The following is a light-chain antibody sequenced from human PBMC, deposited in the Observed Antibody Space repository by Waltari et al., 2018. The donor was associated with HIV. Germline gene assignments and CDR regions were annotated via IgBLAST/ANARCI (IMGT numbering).Light chain of an antibody. CDR3: QQYFNTPFT. CDR2: WAS. V-gene: IGKV4-1*01. Sequence: DIVMTQSPDSLSVSLGGRATINCKSSQSVLYSSNNKNYLAWYQQKPGQPPKLLLYWASTRESGVPDRFSGSGSGTHFALTIDSLQAEDVAVYYCQQYFNTPFTFGPGTTVDI. J-gene: IGKJ3*01. CDR1: QSVLYSSNNKNY.